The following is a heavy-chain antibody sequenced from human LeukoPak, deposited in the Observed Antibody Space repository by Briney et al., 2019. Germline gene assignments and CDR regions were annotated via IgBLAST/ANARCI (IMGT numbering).Heavy chain of an antibody. J-gene: IGHJ4*02. D-gene: IGHD5-24*01. Sequence: PGGSLRLSCAASGFTVSSNYMSWVRQAPGKGLEWVSVIYSVGTTYYVDSVKGRFTIFRDNSKNTLYLQMNSLRDEDTAVYYCASPGGDGYNLNYWGQGTLVTVSS. V-gene: IGHV3-66*01. CDR1: GFTVSSNY. CDR3: ASPGGDGYNLNY. CDR2: IYSVGTT.